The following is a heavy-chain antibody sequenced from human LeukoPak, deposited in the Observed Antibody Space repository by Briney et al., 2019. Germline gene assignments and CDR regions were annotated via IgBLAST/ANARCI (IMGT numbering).Heavy chain of an antibody. CDR2: INHSGST. V-gene: IGHV4-34*01. J-gene: IGHJ4*02. CDR3: ARELHDYGTPYYFDY. D-gene: IGHD4-17*01. Sequence: SETLSLTCAVYGGSFSGYYWSWLRQPPGKGLEWIGEINHSGSTNYNPSLTSRVTISVDTSKNQCSLKLSSVTAADTAVYYCARELHDYGTPYYFDYWGQGTLVTVSS. CDR1: GGSFSGYY.